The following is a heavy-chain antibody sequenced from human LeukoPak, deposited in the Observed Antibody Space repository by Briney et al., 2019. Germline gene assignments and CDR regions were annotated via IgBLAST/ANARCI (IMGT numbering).Heavy chain of an antibody. Sequence: PGGSLRLSCGASGFTFNSYAMNWVRQAPGKGLEWVATITGGGDYTYYADSVKGRVTISRDNSKNTLYLQMRSLRAEDTAVYYCARDAQYNWNEEYWGQGALVTVSS. V-gene: IGHV3-23*01. CDR2: ITGGGDYT. CDR1: GFTFNSYA. J-gene: IGHJ4*02. D-gene: IGHD1-1*01. CDR3: ARDAQYNWNEEY.